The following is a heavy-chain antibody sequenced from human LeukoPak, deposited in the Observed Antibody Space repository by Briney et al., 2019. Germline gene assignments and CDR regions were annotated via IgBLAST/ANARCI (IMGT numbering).Heavy chain of an antibody. CDR1: GGSIRGYY. CDR3: ARYGSGAYPRFDY. Sequence: EASETLSLTCTVSGGSIRGYYWSWIRQPPGKGLEWIGYIYYSGSTNYNPSLQSRVTISVDTSKNQFSLNLTSVTAADTAVYYCARYGSGAYPRFDYWGQRILVTVSS. V-gene: IGHV4-59*08. J-gene: IGHJ4*02. D-gene: IGHD3-10*01. CDR2: IYYSGST.